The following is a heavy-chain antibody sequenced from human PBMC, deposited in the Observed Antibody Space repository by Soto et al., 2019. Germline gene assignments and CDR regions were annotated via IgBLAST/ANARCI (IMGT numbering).Heavy chain of an antibody. CDR2: IAPNSGDT. CDR3: ARGGAILGGVNIPFEY. CDR1: GYTFTGHF. Sequence: ASVKVSCKASGYTFTGHFLHWMRQAPGRRLEWMGWIAPNSGDTDYAQSFQGRFTVTRDTSISTAYMELSRLTSDDTAVYFWARGGAILGGVNIPFEYWGPGTLVPVSS. D-gene: IGHD3-3*01. J-gene: IGHJ4*02. V-gene: IGHV1-2*02.